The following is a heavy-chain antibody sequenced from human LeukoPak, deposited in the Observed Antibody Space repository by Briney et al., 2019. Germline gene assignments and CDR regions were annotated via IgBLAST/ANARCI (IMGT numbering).Heavy chain of an antibody. J-gene: IGHJ5*02. CDR3: ARNWFDP. CDR2: IYHSGST. CDR1: GYSISSGYY. Sequence: SETLSLTCAVSGYSISSGYYWGWIRQPPGKGLEWIGSIYHSGSTYYNPSLKSRVTISVDTSKNQFSLKLSSVTAADTAVYYCARNWFDPWGQGTLVTVSS. V-gene: IGHV4-38-2*01.